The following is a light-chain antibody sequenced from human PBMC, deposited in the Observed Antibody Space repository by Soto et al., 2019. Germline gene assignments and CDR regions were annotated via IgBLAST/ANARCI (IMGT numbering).Light chain of an antibody. Sequence: DIPMTQSPSSVSASVGDRVTITCRASQGISSSLGWYQQKPGKAPKVLIYAASSLQSGVPSRFSGSGSGTDFTLTISSLQPEDSATYYCQQANSFPLTFGGGTNVEIK. CDR2: AAS. J-gene: IGKJ4*01. CDR1: QGISSS. V-gene: IGKV1-12*01. CDR3: QQANSFPLT.